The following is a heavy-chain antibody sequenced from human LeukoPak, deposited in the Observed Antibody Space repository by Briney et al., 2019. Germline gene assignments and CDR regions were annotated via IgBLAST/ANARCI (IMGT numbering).Heavy chain of an antibody. Sequence: GGSLRLSCAASGFTVSSNYMSWVRQAPGKGLEWVSVIYSGGSTYYADSVKGRFTISRDNSKSTLYIQMNSLRAEDTAVYYCAKSGAGVIWSPFDYWGQGTLVTVSS. J-gene: IGHJ4*02. CDR1: GFTVSSNY. CDR2: IYSGGST. D-gene: IGHD2-8*02. CDR3: AKSGAGVIWSPFDY. V-gene: IGHV3-53*01.